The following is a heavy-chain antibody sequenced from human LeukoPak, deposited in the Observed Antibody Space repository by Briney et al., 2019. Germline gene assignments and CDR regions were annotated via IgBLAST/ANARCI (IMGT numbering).Heavy chain of an antibody. CDR1: GFTFNAYS. J-gene: IGHJ5*01. CDR2: VTGSGNSR. CDR3: ARVRYDRGWFEY. Sequence: GGSLRLSCAASGFTFNAYSMTWVRQAPGKGLECIASVTGSGNSRVFADSVKGRFSISRDNAKNSLDLQLNNLSAEDTATYYCARVRYDRGWFEYWGQGTLVTVSS. D-gene: IGHD1-14*01. V-gene: IGHV3-48*04.